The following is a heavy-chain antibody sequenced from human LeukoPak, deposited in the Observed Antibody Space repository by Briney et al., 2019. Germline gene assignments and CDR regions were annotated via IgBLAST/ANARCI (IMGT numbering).Heavy chain of an antibody. CDR1: GVSISNYF. J-gene: IGHJ5*02. D-gene: IGHD2-21*01. V-gene: IGHV4-4*07. CDR2: FYASGTT. CDR3: ARTHCGGGSCDTFDP. Sequence: ASATRSLTCNVFGVSISNYFWSWLRQPAGKGLEWIGRFYASGTTYYNPSLRSRVTLSMDTSKNHFSLKLTSVTAADTAVYYCARTHCGGGSCDTFDPWGQGTLVTVSS.